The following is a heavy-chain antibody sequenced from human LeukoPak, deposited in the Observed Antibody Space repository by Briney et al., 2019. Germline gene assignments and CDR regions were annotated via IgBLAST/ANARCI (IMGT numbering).Heavy chain of an antibody. V-gene: IGHV1-2*02. D-gene: IGHD6-19*01. CDR1: GYTFTNYY. Sequence: ASVKVSCKASGYTFTNYYMHWVRQAPGQGLEWMGWINPNSGGTNYAQKFQGRVTMTRDTSISTAYMELSRLRSDDTAVYYCARGIAVAGYPKFDYWGQGTLVTVSS. J-gene: IGHJ4*02. CDR2: INPNSGGT. CDR3: ARGIAVAGYPKFDY.